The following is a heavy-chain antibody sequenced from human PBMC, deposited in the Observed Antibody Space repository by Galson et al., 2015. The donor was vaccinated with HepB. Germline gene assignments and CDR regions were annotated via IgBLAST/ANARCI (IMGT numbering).Heavy chain of an antibody. V-gene: IGHV1-18*01. CDR3: ARERGIIMVRGIIKQNWFDP. CDR1: GYTFTTYG. CDR2: ISANNGNT. D-gene: IGHD3-10*01. Sequence: SCKASGYTFTTYGINWVRQAPGQGLDWMGWISANNGNTNYAQKFQGRVTMTTDISTSTAFLELRSLRSDDTAIYYCARERGIIMVRGIIKQNWFDPWGQGSLVTVSS. J-gene: IGHJ5*02.